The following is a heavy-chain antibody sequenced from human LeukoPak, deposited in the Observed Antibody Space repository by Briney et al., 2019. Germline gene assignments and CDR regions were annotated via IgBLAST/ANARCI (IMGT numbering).Heavy chain of an antibody. Sequence: GGSLRLSCAASGFTFDDYGMSWVRQAPGKGLEWVSGINWNGGSTGCADSVKGRFTISRDNAKNSLYLQMNSLRAEDTALYYCARDLQASESSGSIDYWGQGTLVTVSS. J-gene: IGHJ4*02. D-gene: IGHD6-19*01. V-gene: IGHV3-20*04. CDR1: GFTFDDYG. CDR2: INWNGGST. CDR3: ARDLQASESSGSIDY.